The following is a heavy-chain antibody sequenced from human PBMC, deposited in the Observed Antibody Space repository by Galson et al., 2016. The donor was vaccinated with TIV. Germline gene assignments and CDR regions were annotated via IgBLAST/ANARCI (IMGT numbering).Heavy chain of an antibody. CDR2: ISYTGGST. J-gene: IGHJ4*02. CDR3: TKEGSGFAAGGGFVDY. CDR1: GFSFNAYG. D-gene: IGHD6-25*01. V-gene: IGHV3-23*01. Sequence: SLRLSCAASGFSFNAYGMMWVRQAPGKGLEWVSFISYTGGSTYYEDTVKGRFTISRDNSKKTMYLQMNSLRVEDTAVYYCTKEGSGFAAGGGFVDYWGQGILVTVSS.